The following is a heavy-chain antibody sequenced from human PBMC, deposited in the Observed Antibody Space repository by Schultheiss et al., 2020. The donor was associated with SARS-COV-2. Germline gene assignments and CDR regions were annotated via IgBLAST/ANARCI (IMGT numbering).Heavy chain of an antibody. V-gene: IGHV4-34*01. CDR3: ARHVSRRYYDSSGYLYYFDY. D-gene: IGHD3-22*01. CDR1: GGSFSGYY. J-gene: IGHJ4*02. CDR2: INHSGST. Sequence: SETLSLTCAVYGGSFSGYYWSWIRQPPGKGLEWIGEINHSGSTNYNPSLKSRVTISVDTSKNQFSLKLSSVTAADTAVYYCARHVSRRYYDSSGYLYYFDYWGQGTLVTVSS.